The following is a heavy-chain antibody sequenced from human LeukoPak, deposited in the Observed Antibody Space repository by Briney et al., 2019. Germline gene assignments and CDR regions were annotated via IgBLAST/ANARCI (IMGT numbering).Heavy chain of an antibody. CDR1: GYTFTGYY. J-gene: IGHJ6*02. CDR3: ARDGTVAVADYYYYGMDV. V-gene: IGHV1-2*04. D-gene: IGHD6-19*01. Sequence: GASVKVSCKASGYTFTGYYMHWVRQAPGQGLEWMGWINPNSGGTNYARKFQGWVTMTRDTSISTAYMELSRLRSDDTAVYYCARDGTVAVADYYYYGMDVWGQGTTVTVSS. CDR2: INPNSGGT.